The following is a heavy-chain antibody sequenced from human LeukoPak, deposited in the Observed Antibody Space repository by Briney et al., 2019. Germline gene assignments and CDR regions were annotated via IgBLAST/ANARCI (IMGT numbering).Heavy chain of an antibody. Sequence: GGSLRLPCAASGFTFSSYEMNWVRQAPGKGLEWVSYISSSGSTIYYADSVKGRFTISRDNAKNSPYLQMNSLRAEDTAVYYCARLGYCSSTSCYAYYGMDVWGKGTTVTVSS. D-gene: IGHD2-2*01. CDR1: GFTFSSYE. CDR2: ISSSGSTI. J-gene: IGHJ6*04. CDR3: ARLGYCSSTSCYAYYGMDV. V-gene: IGHV3-48*03.